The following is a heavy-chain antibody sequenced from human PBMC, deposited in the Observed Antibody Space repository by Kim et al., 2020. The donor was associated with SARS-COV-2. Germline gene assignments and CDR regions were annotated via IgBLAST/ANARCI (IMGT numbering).Heavy chain of an antibody. CDR3: ARPKSGSYYADLDY. CDR1: GFTFSSYA. CDR2: ISYDRSNK. Sequence: GGSLRLSCAASGFTFSSYAMHWVRQAPGKGLEWVAVISYDRSNKYYDDSATGRFTISIDNTNNTLNLQMHSLRAEDTAVYYCARPKSGSYYADLDYWVQGTRVSVST. V-gene: IGHV3-30-3*01. D-gene: IGHD1-26*01. J-gene: IGHJ4*02.